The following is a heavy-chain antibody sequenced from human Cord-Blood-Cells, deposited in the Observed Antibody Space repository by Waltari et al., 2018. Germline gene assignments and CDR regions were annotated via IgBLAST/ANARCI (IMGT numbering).Heavy chain of an antibody. CDR3: ARDGYYDILTGYYSGAFDI. V-gene: IGHV4-30-4*01. D-gene: IGHD3-9*01. Sequence: QVQLQESGPGLVKPSQTPSLTCTGSGGSISSGDYYWSWIRQPPGKGLEWIGYIYYSGSTYYNPSLKSRVTISVDTSKNQFSLKLSSVTAADTAVYYCARDGYYDILTGYYSGAFDIWGQGTMVTVSS. CDR2: IYYSGST. CDR1: GGSISSGDYY. J-gene: IGHJ3*02.